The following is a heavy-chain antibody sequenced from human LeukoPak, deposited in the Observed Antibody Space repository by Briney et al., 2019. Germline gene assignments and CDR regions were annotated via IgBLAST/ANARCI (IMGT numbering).Heavy chain of an antibody. D-gene: IGHD2-2*01. CDR3: ARANFLYCSSSTCLFDY. CDR2: INPNDGDT. CDR1: GYTFTDYY. J-gene: IGHJ4*02. V-gene: IGHV1-2*02. Sequence: ASVKISCKASGYTFTDYYMHWVRQAPGQGFEWMGWINPNDGDTNYAQKFQGRVTMTRDTSISTAHMEVSRLRSDDTAVYYCARANFLYCSSSTCLFDYWGQGTLVTVSS.